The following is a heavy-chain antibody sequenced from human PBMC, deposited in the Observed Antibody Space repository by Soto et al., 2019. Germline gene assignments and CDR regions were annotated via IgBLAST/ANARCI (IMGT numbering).Heavy chain of an antibody. CDR3: AKDNYDYVWGSYRYYYYGMDV. Sequence: HPGGSLRLSCAASGFTFSSYGMHWVRQAPGKGLEWVAVISYDGSNKYYADSVKGRFTISRDNSKNTLYLQMNSLRAEDTAVYYCAKDNYDYVWGSYRYYYYGMDVWGQGTTVTVSS. CDR2: ISYDGSNK. V-gene: IGHV3-30*18. J-gene: IGHJ6*02. CDR1: GFTFSSYG. D-gene: IGHD3-16*02.